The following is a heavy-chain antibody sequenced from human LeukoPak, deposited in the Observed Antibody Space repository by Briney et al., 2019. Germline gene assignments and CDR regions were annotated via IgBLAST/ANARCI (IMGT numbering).Heavy chain of an antibody. CDR1: GFTFSNYG. D-gene: IGHD2/OR15-2a*01. J-gene: IGHJ5*02. CDR2: IWYDGSDR. V-gene: IGHV3-33*01. Sequence: PGRSLRLSCAASGFTFSNYGMHWVRQAPGKGLESVAVIWYDGSDRYYADSVKGRFTISRDNSKNMAYLQMDSLRAEDTAVYYCTFFDAWGQGTLVTVSS. CDR3: TFFDA.